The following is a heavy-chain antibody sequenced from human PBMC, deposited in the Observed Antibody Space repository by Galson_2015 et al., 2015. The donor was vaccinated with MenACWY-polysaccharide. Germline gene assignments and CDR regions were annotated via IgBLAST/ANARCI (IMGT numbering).Heavy chain of an antibody. V-gene: IGHV3-7*01. CDR1: GFTFRSYW. J-gene: IGHJ6*02. Sequence: SLRLSCAASGFTFRSYWMSWVRQAPGKGLEWVANIKQDGSEKYYVDSVKGRFTISRDNSKNTLYLQMNSLRAEDTAVYYCARETTRGYCSGGSCYLRYYYYYGMDVWGQGTTVTVSS. CDR3: ARETTRGYCSGGSCYLRYYYYYGMDV. D-gene: IGHD2-15*01. CDR2: IKQDGSEK.